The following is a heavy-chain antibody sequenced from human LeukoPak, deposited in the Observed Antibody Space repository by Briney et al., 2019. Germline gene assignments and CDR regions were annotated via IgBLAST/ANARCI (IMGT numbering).Heavy chain of an antibody. Sequence: KSGGSLRLSCAASGFTFSDNYMSWIRQAPGKGLEWVSHISSRGDIIYYADSVKGRFTISRDSAKNSLYLQMNSLRAEDTAVYYCAKKGNWFDPWGQGTLVTVSS. J-gene: IGHJ5*02. CDR1: GFTFSDNY. CDR3: AKKGNWFDP. CDR2: ISSRGDII. V-gene: IGHV3-11*01.